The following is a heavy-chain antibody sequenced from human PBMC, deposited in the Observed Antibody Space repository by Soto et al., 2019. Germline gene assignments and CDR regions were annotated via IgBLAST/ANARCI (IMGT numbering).Heavy chain of an antibody. J-gene: IGHJ5*02. V-gene: IGHV3-21*01. D-gene: IGHD6-13*01. CDR3: ARDGLSWQQLRTYPDL. CDR2: ISSSSSYI. CDR1: GFTFSSYS. Sequence: PGGSLRLSCAASGFTFSSYSMNWVRQAPGKGLEWVSSISSSSSYIYYADSVKGRFTISRDNAKNSLYLQMNSLRAEDTAVYYCARDGLSWQQLRTYPDLWGQGTLVTVSS.